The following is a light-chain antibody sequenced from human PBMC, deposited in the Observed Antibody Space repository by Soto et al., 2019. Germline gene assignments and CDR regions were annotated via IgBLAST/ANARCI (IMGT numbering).Light chain of an antibody. Sequence: DIQMTQSPSTLSASVGDKVTITCRASQSISVWLAWYQQRPGKAPKLLIYKASNLENGVPSRFSGSGSGTEFTLTNSSLQPDDDATHYCQEYNTHFGGGTKVEIK. CDR1: QSISVW. CDR3: QEYNTH. J-gene: IGKJ4*01. V-gene: IGKV1-5*03. CDR2: KAS.